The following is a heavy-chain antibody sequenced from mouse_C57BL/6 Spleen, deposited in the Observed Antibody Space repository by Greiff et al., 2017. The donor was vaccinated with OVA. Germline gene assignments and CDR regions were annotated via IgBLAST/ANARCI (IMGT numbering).Heavy chain of an antibody. CDR3: ARRRSNYGDYFDY. CDR1: GYAFSSYW. CDR2: IYPGDGDT. J-gene: IGHJ2*01. V-gene: IGHV1-80*01. D-gene: IGHD2-5*01. Sequence: VQLQQSGAELVKPGASVKISCKASGYAFSSYWMNWVKQRPGKGLEWIGQIYPGDGDTNYNGKFKGKATLTADKSSSTAYMQLSSLTSEDSAVYFCARRRSNYGDYFDYWGQGTTLTVSS.